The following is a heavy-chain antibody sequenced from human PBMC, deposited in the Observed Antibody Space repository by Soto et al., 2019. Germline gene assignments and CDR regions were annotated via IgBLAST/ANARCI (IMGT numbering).Heavy chain of an antibody. Sequence: QPVGSLRLSCAASGFTFSSYAMHWVRQAPGKGLEWVAVISYDGSNKYYADSVKGRFTISRDNSKNTLYLQMNSLRAEDTAVYYCARDKGHNWDYYYYYGMDVWGQGTTVTVSS. CDR1: GFTFSSYA. J-gene: IGHJ6*02. CDR3: ARDKGHNWDYYYYYGMDV. V-gene: IGHV3-30-3*01. D-gene: IGHD1-20*01. CDR2: ISYDGSNK.